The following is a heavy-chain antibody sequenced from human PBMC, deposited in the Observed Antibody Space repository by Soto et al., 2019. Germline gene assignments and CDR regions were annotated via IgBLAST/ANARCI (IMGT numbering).Heavy chain of an antibody. CDR1: GYSFTSYW. J-gene: IGHJ3*01. Sequence: PVESLKISCKGSGYSFTSYWIGWVRQIPGKGLEWMGIIHPFDSYTRYSPSFQGQVTISADKSISTAYLQWSSLKASDTAMYYCARRPRDTRRASDLWGNGKLVTIS. D-gene: IGHD5-18*01. CDR2: IHPFDSYT. CDR3: ARRPRDTRRASDL. V-gene: IGHV5-51*01.